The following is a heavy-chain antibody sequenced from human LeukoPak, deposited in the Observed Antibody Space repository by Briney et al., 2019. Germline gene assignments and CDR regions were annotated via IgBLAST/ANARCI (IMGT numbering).Heavy chain of an antibody. CDR3: ARDYGRSRDYGMDV. D-gene: IGHD3-10*01. CDR1: GFTFSNYW. J-gene: IGHJ6*02. Sequence: GGSLRLSCAASGFTFSNYWMHWVRQAPGKGLVWVSRINSDGSSTSYADSVKGRFTISRDNAKNTLYLQMNSLRAEDTAVYYCARDYGRSRDYGMDVWGQGTTVTVSS. V-gene: IGHV3-74*01. CDR2: INSDGSST.